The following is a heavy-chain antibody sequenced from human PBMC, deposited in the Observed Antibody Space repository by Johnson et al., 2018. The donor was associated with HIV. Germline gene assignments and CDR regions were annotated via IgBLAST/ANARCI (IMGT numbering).Heavy chain of an antibody. CDR1: GFTFSSYA. J-gene: IGHJ3*02. D-gene: IGHD6-19*01. CDR2: ISYDGSNK. Sequence: VQLVESGGGVVQPGRSLRLSCAASGFTFSSYAMHWVRQAPGKGLEWVAVISYDGSNKYYADSVTGRFPISRDNSKNTLYLQMNSLGAEDTAVYYCAKVNRMEQWLAGGGAFDIWGQGTMVTVSS. V-gene: IGHV3-30-3*01. CDR3: AKVNRMEQWLAGGGAFDI.